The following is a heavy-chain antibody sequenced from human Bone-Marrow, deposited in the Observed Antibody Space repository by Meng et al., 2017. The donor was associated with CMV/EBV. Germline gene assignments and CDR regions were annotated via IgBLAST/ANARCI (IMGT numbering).Heavy chain of an antibody. CDR2: INPSGGST. CDR1: GYTFTSYY. D-gene: IGHD4-23*01. V-gene: IGHV1-46*01. CDR3: ARDYGGNSQAYPVGAFDI. J-gene: IGHJ3*02. Sequence: ASVKVSCKASGYTFTSYYMHWVRQAPGQGLEWMGIINPSGGSTSYAQKFQGRVTMTRDTSTSTVYMELSSPRSEDTAVYYCARDYGGNSQAYPVGAFDIWGQGTMVTVAS.